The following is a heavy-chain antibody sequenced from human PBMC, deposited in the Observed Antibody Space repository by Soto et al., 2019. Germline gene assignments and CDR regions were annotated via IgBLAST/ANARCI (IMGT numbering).Heavy chain of an antibody. Sequence: SETLSLTCTVSGDSVTSVSDYWSWIRQPPGKGLEWIGYIYYSGSADYNPSLGSRVTISIDTSKNQFSLKLTSVTAADTAVYYCARGVGLGYYYYHMDLWGQGTTVTVSS. J-gene: IGHJ6*02. D-gene: IGHD3-10*01. CDR2: IYYSGSA. V-gene: IGHV4-61*01. CDR3: ARGVGLGYYYYHMDL. CDR1: GDSVTSVSDY.